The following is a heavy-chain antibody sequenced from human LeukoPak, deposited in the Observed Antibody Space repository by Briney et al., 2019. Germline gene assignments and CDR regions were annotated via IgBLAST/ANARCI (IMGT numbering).Heavy chain of an antibody. V-gene: IGHV1-2*02. D-gene: IGHD4-17*01. CDR3: ARLDRSYGDYIFDY. Sequence: GASVKVSCKASGYTFTGYYMHWVRQAPGQGLEWMGWINPNSGGTNYAQKFQGRVTMTRDTSISTAYMELSRPRSDDTAVYYCARLDRSYGDYIFDYWGQGTLVTVSS. J-gene: IGHJ4*02. CDR1: GYTFTGYY. CDR2: INPNSGGT.